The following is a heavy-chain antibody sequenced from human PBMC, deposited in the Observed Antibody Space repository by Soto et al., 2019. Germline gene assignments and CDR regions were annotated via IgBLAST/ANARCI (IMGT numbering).Heavy chain of an antibody. D-gene: IGHD3-16*01. J-gene: IGHJ6*02. CDR1: GLTFSNYA. CDR2: FSGSGAST. CDR3: GKGQGGSVPPLGGMDL. V-gene: IGHV3-23*01. Sequence: EVQLLESGGGLVQPGGSLRLSCAASGLTFSNYAMSWVRQAPGKGLEWVSAFSGSGASTYYADSVKGRITISRDKSKTPLHVQMNGRTVEDTAVYYGGKGQGGSVPPLGGMDLWGQGTTVTVSS.